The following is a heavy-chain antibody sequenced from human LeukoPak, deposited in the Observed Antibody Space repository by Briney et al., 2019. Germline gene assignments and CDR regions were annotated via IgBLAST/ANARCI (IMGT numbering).Heavy chain of an antibody. V-gene: IGHV3-7*03. CDR1: GFTFSIYW. D-gene: IGHD2-15*01. CDR3: ATIYCSSGRCYYFDY. J-gene: IGHJ4*02. Sequence: GGSLRLSCADSGFTFSIYWMSWVRQAPGKGLEGGANIKHDGSEKYYVDSVKGRFTISRDNAKNSLYLQMNSLRAEDTAVYYCATIYCSSGRCYYFDYWGQGTLVTVSS. CDR2: IKHDGSEK.